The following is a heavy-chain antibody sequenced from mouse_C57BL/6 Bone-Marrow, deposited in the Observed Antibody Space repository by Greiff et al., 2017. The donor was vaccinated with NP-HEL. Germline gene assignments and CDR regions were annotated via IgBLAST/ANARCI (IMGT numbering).Heavy chain of an antibody. CDR2: ISDGGSYT. Sequence: EVMLVESGGGLVKPGGSLKLSCAASGFTFSSYAMSWVRQTPEKRLEWVATISDGGSYTYYPDNVKGRFTISRDNAKNNLYLQMSHLKSEDTAMYYCAREAYYYGSSYEDFDYWGQGTTLTVSS. V-gene: IGHV5-4*01. J-gene: IGHJ2*01. CDR3: AREAYYYGSSYEDFDY. D-gene: IGHD1-1*01. CDR1: GFTFSSYA.